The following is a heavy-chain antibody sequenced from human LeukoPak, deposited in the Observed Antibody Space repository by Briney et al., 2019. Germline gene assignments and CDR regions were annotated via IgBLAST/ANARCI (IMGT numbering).Heavy chain of an antibody. CDR3: ARGYCTNAVCSLGPTQA. V-gene: IGHV4-34*01. CDR1: GGSFSGYY. D-gene: IGHD2-8*01. J-gene: IGHJ4*02. CDR2: INHSGST. Sequence: SETLSLTCAVYGGSFSGYYWSWIRQPPGKGLEWIGEINHSGSTNYNPSLKSRVTISVDTSKNQFSLKLSSVTAADTAVYYCARGYCTNAVCSLGPTQAWGQGTLVTVSS.